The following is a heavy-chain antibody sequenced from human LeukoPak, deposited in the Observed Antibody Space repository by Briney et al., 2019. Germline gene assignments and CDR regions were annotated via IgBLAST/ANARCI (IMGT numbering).Heavy chain of an antibody. Sequence: PRGSLRLSCAASGFTFSSYGMHWVRQAPGKGLEWVAVIWYGGGNKYYADSVKGRFTISRDNSKNTLYLQMNSLRAEDTAVYYCTRGLLGIDYWGQGALVTVSS. CDR1: GFTFSSYG. D-gene: IGHD2-8*02. CDR3: TRGLLGIDY. V-gene: IGHV3-33*08. J-gene: IGHJ4*02. CDR2: IWYGGGNK.